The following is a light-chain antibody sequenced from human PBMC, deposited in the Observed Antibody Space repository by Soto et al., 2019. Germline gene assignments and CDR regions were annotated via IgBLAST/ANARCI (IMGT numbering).Light chain of an antibody. CDR1: SSDVGSYIS. CDR3: CSYAGSHTYV. Sequence: QSALTQPRSVSWSPGQSVTISCTGTSSDVGSYISVSWYQQHPGKAPKLMIYDVSKRPSGVPDRFSGSKSDNTASLTISGLQAEDEADYYCCSYAGSHTYVFGTGTKVTVL. CDR2: DVS. V-gene: IGLV2-11*01. J-gene: IGLJ1*01.